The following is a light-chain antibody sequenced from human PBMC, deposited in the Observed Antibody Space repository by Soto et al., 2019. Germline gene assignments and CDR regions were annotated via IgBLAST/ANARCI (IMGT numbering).Light chain of an antibody. CDR1: SSNIGSNP. CDR2: SND. CDR3: AAWDDSLNGWV. V-gene: IGLV1-44*01. J-gene: IGLJ3*02. Sequence: QSVLTQPPSASGTPGQRVTISCSGSSSNIGSNPVNWYQQLPGTAPKLLIYSNDQPPSGVPDRFSGSKSGTSASLAISGLQSEDEADYYCAAWDDSLNGWVFGGGTKLTVL.